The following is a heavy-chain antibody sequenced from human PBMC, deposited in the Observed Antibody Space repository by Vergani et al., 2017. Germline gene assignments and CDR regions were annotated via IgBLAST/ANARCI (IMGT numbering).Heavy chain of an antibody. CDR2: IYHSGST. CDR1: GGSISSGGYS. V-gene: IGHV4-30-2*01. J-gene: IGHJ5*02. CDR3: ARVSPRLPGARSGWFDP. Sequence: QLQLQESGSGLVKPSQTLSLTCAVSGGSISSGGYSWSWIRQPPGKGLEWIGYIYHSGSTYYNPSLKSRVTISVDRSKNQFSLKRSSVTAADTAVYYCARVSPRLPGARSGWFDPWGQGTLVTVSS. D-gene: IGHD3-10*01.